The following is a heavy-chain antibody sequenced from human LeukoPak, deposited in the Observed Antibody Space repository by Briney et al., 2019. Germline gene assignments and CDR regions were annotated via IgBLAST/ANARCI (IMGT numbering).Heavy chain of an antibody. Sequence: ASVKVSCKASGYXFTTYGVSWVRQAPGQGLEWMGWISPYNGNTKYAQKVQGRITMTTDTSTSTAYMELRSLRSDDTAVYYCATPLSNGVFDMWGRGTMVTVPS. CDR2: ISPYNGNT. CDR3: ATPLSNGVFDM. D-gene: IGHD2-8*01. V-gene: IGHV1-18*01. J-gene: IGHJ3*02. CDR1: GYXFTTYG.